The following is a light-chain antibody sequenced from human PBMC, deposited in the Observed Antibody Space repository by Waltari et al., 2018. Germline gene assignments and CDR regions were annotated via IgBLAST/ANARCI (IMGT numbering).Light chain of an antibody. Sequence: DIQLTQSPSFLSASVGDRVTITCRASQCISSYLAWYQQKPGKAPKLLYYAASTLQSGVPSRCSGSGSGTEFTLTISSLQPEDFATYYCQQLNSYPLTFGQGTRLEIK. CDR2: AAS. J-gene: IGKJ5*01. V-gene: IGKV1-9*01. CDR3: QQLNSYPLT. CDR1: QCISSY.